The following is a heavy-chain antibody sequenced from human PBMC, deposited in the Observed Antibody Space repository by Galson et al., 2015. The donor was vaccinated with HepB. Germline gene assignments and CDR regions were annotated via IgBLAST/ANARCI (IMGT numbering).Heavy chain of an antibody. CDR3: ARHTNGNYADDAFDI. D-gene: IGHD4-17*01. Sequence: SVKVSCKASGYTFTSYGISWVRQAPGQGLEWVGWISAYNGNTNYAQKLQGRVTMTTDTSTSTAYMELRSLRSDDTAVYYCARHTNGNYADDAFDIWGQGTMVTVSS. V-gene: IGHV1-18*01. J-gene: IGHJ3*02. CDR1: GYTFTSYG. CDR2: ISAYNGNT.